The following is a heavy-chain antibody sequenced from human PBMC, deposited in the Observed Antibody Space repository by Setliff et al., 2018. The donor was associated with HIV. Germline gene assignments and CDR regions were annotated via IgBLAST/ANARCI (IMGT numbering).Heavy chain of an antibody. Sequence: SETLSLTCSVSGGSISGYYWTGIRQPPGKGLEWIGYIYSSGSTNYNPSLKSRVTISVDTSKNQFSLKLSSVTAADTAVYYCAREHFWSGYYSYDAFDIWGQGTMVTVSS. V-gene: IGHV4-4*09. CDR3: AREHFWSGYYSYDAFDI. CDR2: IYSSGST. D-gene: IGHD3-3*02. CDR1: GGSISGYY. J-gene: IGHJ3*02.